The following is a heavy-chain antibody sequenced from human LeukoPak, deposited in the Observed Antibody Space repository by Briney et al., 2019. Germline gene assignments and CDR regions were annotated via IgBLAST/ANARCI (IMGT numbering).Heavy chain of an antibody. J-gene: IGHJ3*02. CDR1: GFSFGSYS. CDR2: ISSSSSII. Sequence: GGSLRLSCAASGFSFGSYSMNWVRQAPGKGLEWVSYISSSSSIIYYADSVKGRFTISRDNAKNSLYLQMNSLRAEDTAVYYCARDYYGSGSYYGRDDAFDIWGQGTMVTVSS. V-gene: IGHV3-48*04. D-gene: IGHD3-10*01. CDR3: ARDYYGSGSYYGRDDAFDI.